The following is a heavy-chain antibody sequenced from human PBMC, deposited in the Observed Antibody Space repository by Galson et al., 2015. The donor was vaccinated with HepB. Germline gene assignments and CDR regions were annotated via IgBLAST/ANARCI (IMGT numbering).Heavy chain of an antibody. D-gene: IGHD1-1*01. V-gene: IGHV3-74*01. CDR2: INSDGSST. CDR1: GFTFSSYW. CDR3: ARDFGTEAYYFDH. J-gene: IGHJ4*02. Sequence: SLRLSCAASGFTFSSYWMHWVRQAPGKGLVWVSRINSDGSSTSYADSVKGRFTISRDNAKNTLYLQMNSLRAEDTAVYYCARDFGTEAYYFDHWGQGTLVTVSS.